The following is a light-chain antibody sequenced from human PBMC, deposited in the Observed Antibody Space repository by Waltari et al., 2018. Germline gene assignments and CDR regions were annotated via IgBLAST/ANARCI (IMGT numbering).Light chain of an antibody. CDR3: SSYTSSSTRVV. CDR1: SSDVGGYNY. J-gene: IGLJ2*01. Sequence: QSALTQPASVSGSPGQSITISCTGTSSDVGGYNYVSWYQQHPAKAPKLIIYDVSGRPLGFSDLFSGSNSGNTASLTSSGLQAEDATDYYCSSYTSSSTRVVFGGGTKLTVL. V-gene: IGLV2-14*03. CDR2: DVS.